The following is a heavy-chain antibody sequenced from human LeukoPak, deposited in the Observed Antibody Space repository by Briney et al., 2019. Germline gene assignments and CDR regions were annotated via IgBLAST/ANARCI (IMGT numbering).Heavy chain of an antibody. J-gene: IGHJ6*02. Sequence: SCKASGYTFTGYYMHWVRQAPGKGLEWVAAVSNDGSDKYYADSVKGRFTISRDNSKNTLYLQVNSLRAEDTAVYYCAKAKYTSSSPNYYYYGMDVWGQGTKVTVSS. D-gene: IGHD6-13*01. CDR2: VSNDGSDK. V-gene: IGHV3-30*18. CDR3: AKAKYTSSSPNYYYYGMDV. CDR1: GYTFTGYY.